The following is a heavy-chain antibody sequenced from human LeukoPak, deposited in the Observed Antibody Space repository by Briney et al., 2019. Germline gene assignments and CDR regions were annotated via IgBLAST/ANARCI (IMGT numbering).Heavy chain of an antibody. D-gene: IGHD3-9*01. CDR2: INSDGSST. Sequence: GGSLRLSCAASGFTFSSYWMHWVRQAPGKGLVWVSRINSDGSSTSYADSVKGRFTISRDNAKNTLYLQMNSLRAEDTAVYYCARGLYRYFDWLTFDYWGQGTLVTASS. CDR1: GFTFSSYW. V-gene: IGHV3-74*01. J-gene: IGHJ4*02. CDR3: ARGLYRYFDWLTFDY.